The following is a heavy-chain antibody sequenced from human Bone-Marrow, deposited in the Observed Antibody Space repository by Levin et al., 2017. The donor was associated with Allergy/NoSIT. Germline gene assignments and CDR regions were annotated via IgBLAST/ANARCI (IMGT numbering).Heavy chain of an antibody. J-gene: IGHJ4*02. D-gene: IGHD5-18*01. V-gene: IGHV2-70*11. CDR1: GFSLSTIVMC. CDR2: IDWDDDK. Sequence: RWSGPTLVKPTQTLTLTCTFSGFSLSTIVMCVSWIRQPPGKALEWLARIDWDDDKYYSTSLKTRLTISKDTSKNQVVLTMTNMDPVDTATYYCARTQYSYGPDNPLLPDYWGQGTLVTVSS. CDR3: ARTQYSYGPDNPLLPDY.